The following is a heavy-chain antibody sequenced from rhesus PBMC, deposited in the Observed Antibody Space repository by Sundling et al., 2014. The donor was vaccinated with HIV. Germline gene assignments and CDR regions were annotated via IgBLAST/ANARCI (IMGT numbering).Heavy chain of an antibody. CDR1: GGSFSGYY. J-gene: IGHJ4*01. Sequence: QVQLQESGPGLVKPSETLSLTCAVSGGSFSGYYWGWIRQPPGKGLEYIGYISGSSGSTNYNPSLKSRVTISRDTSKNQFSLRLTSVTAADTAVYFCARDDTVTTANDHWGQGVLVTVSS. CDR3: ARDDTVTTANDH. CDR2: ISGSSGST. D-gene: IGHD4-11*01. V-gene: IGHV4-165*01.